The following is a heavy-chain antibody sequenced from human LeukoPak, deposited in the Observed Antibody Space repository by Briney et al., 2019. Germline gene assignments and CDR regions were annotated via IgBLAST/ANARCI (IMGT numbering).Heavy chain of an antibody. CDR1: GGTFSSYA. D-gene: IGHD3-22*01. CDR2: IIPILGIA. J-gene: IGHJ4*02. Sequence: GASVKVSCKASGGTFSSYAISWVRQAPGQGLEWMGRIIPILGIANYAQKFQGRVTITADKSTSTAYMELSSLRSEDTAVYYCATSLPKYYYDSSGYYEEGYWGQGTLVTVSS. CDR3: ATSLPKYYYDSSGYYEEGY. V-gene: IGHV1-69*04.